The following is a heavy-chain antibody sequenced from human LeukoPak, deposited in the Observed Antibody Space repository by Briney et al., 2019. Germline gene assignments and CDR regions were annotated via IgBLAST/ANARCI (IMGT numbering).Heavy chain of an antibody. Sequence: PSETLSLTCTVSGVSISSYYWSWIRQPPGKGLEWIGYIYYCGSTNYNPSLKSRVIQSVYTSKHQFSLKLSFVTAADTAVYYCAGGVEMATIIDYWGQGTLVTVSS. J-gene: IGHJ4*02. CDR2: IYYCGST. CDR1: GVSISSYY. CDR3: AGGVEMATIIDY. V-gene: IGHV4-59*01. D-gene: IGHD5-24*01.